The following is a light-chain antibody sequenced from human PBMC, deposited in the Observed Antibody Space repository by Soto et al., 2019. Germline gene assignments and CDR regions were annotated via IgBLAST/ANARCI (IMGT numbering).Light chain of an antibody. V-gene: IGLV1-40*01. CDR2: GNS. Sequence: QAVVTQPPSVSGAPGQRVTISGTGSSSNIGAGYDVHWYQQLPGTAPKLLIYGNSNRPSGVPDRFSGSKSGTSASLAITGLQAEDEADYYCQSYDNSLSGWVFGGGTKLTVL. J-gene: IGLJ3*02. CDR3: QSYDNSLSGWV. CDR1: SSNIGAGYD.